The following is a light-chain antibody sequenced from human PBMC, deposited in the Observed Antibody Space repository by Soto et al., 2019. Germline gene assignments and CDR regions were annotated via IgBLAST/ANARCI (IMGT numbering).Light chain of an antibody. V-gene: IGLV1-51*01. CDR3: GSWDDSLSGVV. CDR1: SSNIGSNY. J-gene: IGLJ2*01. Sequence: QSVLTQPPSVSAAPGQKVTISCSGSSSNIGSNYLSWYLQYPGKAPEVLIYDNDERPSGIPDRFSGSKSGTSATLGITGLQSGDEAVYYCGSWDDSLSGVVFGGGTKLTVL. CDR2: DND.